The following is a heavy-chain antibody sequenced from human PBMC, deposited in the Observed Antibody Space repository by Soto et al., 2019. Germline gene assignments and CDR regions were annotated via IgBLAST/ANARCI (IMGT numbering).Heavy chain of an antibody. Sequence: SGTLSLTCTVSGGSISSGGYYWSWIRQHPGKGLEWIGYIYYSGSTYYNPSLKSRVTISVDTSKNQFSLKLSSVTAADTAVYYCARGPFLRLGELSLFPYFDYWGQGTLVTVSS. CDR1: GGSISSGGYY. CDR2: IYYSGST. V-gene: IGHV4-31*03. CDR3: ARGPFLRLGELSLFPYFDY. J-gene: IGHJ4*02. D-gene: IGHD3-16*02.